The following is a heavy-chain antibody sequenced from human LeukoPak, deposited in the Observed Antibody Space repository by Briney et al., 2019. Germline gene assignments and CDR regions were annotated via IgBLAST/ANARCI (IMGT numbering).Heavy chain of an antibody. Sequence: GRSLRLSCAASGFTFDDYAMHWVRQAPGKGLEWVSGISWNSGSIGYADSVKGRFTISRDNAKNSLYLQMNSLRAEDTAVYYCAREGSVSNDDFWSGYSGSPLYWGQGTLVTVSS. J-gene: IGHJ4*02. D-gene: IGHD3-3*01. CDR2: ISWNSGSI. V-gene: IGHV3-9*01. CDR3: AREGSVSNDDFWSGYSGSPLY. CDR1: GFTFDDYA.